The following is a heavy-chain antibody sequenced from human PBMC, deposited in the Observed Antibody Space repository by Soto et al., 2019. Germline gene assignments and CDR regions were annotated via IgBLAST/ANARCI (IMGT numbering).Heavy chain of an antibody. D-gene: IGHD6-19*01. Sequence: SVKVSCKASGGTFRSYSISWVRQAPGQGLEWMGGIIPIFGTANYAQKFQGRVTITADKSTSTAYMEPSSLRSEDTAVYYCARSDPSGYSSGSFDYWGQGTLVTVSS. V-gene: IGHV1-69*06. CDR3: ARSDPSGYSSGSFDY. CDR2: IIPIFGTA. J-gene: IGHJ4*02. CDR1: GGTFRSYS.